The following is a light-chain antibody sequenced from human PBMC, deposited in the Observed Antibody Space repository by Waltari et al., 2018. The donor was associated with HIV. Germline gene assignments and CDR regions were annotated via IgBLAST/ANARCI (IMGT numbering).Light chain of an antibody. CDR2: AVT. CDR3: SSYTTISTVL. V-gene: IGLV2-14*01. J-gene: IGLJ3*02. Sequence: QSALTQPASVSGSPGQSITVSCPGSRSDIGIYNYVSWYQQHPGKAPKLIIYAVTDRPSGVFCRFSGSKSGNTASLTISGLQPEDEADYFCSSYTTISTVLFGGGTKVTVL. CDR1: RSDIGIYNY.